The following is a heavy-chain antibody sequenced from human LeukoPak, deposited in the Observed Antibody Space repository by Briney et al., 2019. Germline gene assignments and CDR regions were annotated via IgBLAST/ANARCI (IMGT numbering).Heavy chain of an antibody. V-gene: IGHV3-30*02. Sequence: GGSLRLSCAASGFTFTNYGMHWVRQAPGKGLEWVAFMGYDGSNKYYADSVKGRFTVSRDKSKNTLYLQMNSLRTEDTAVYYCAKGLYYKDRSGYPAWGQGTLVTISS. CDR2: MGYDGSNK. CDR1: GFTFTNYG. D-gene: IGHD3-22*01. CDR3: AKGLYYKDRSGYPA. J-gene: IGHJ5*02.